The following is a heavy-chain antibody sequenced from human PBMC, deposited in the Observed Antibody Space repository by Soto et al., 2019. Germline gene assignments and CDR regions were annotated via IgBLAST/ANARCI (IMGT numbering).Heavy chain of an antibody. CDR3: ARSQYSSSWYPFDY. V-gene: IGHV3-7*01. Sequence: GGSLRLSCAASGFSISNYWMNWVRQAPGKGPEWVANIKEDGSEKYYVDSVKGRFTISSDNAKNSLYLQINSLRAEDTAVFYCARSQYSSSWYPFDYWGQGTLVTVSS. CDR1: GFSISNYW. J-gene: IGHJ4*02. CDR2: IKEDGSEK. D-gene: IGHD6-13*01.